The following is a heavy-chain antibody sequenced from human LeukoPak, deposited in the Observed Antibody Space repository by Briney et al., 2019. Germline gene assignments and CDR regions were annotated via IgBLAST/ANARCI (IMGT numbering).Heavy chain of an antibody. CDR1: GGTFSSYA. Sequence: LWASVKVSCKASGGTFSSYAISWVRQAPGQGLEWMGGIIPIFGTANYAQKFQGRVTITADESTSTAYMELSSLRSEDTAVYYCARGGTYYYDSSGYYYEIAFGYWGQGTLVTVSS. D-gene: IGHD3-22*01. CDR3: ARGGTYYYDSSGYYYEIAFGY. CDR2: IIPIFGTA. V-gene: IGHV1-69*13. J-gene: IGHJ4*02.